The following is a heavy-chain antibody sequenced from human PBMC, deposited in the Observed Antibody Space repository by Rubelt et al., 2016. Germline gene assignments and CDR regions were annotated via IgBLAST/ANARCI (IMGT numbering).Heavy chain of an antibody. CDR1: GGSIRSATSY. CDR2: IHYSGRT. Sequence: QLQLQESGPVLVKPSETLSLTCSVSGGSIRSATSYWGWIRQPPGKGLEWIGSIHYSGRTYDNPSLKSRATISVDTSKNKFSLKVNAVTAADTAVYYCARGNYDFYGMDVWGQGTTVTVSS. V-gene: IGHV4-39*07. J-gene: IGHJ6*02. CDR3: ARGNYDFYGMDV. D-gene: IGHD3-3*01.